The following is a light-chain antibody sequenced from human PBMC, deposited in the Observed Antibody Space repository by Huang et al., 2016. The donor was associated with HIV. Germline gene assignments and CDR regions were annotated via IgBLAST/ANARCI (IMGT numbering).Light chain of an antibody. Sequence: EIVLTQSPGTLSLSPGETATLSCRAGQSVDSNYLAWYQQTPGQAPRLLIHDASTRATGLPGRFSGSGSGTDFTLTISRLEPEDFAVYYCQQYGSSPITFGQGTRLEIK. CDR1: QSVDSNY. V-gene: IGKV3-20*01. J-gene: IGKJ5*01. CDR2: DAS. CDR3: QQYGSSPIT.